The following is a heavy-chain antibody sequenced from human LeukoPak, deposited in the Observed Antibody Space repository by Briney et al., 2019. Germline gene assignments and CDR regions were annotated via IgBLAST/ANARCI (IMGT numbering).Heavy chain of an antibody. D-gene: IGHD6-19*01. J-gene: IGHJ5*02. V-gene: IGHV1-2*02. CDR2: INPNSGGT. CDR1: GYTFTGYY. CDR3: ARDRRGIAVAGTGWFDP. Sequence: ASVKVSCKASGYTFTGYYMHWVRQAPGQGLEWMGWINPNSGGTNYAQKFQGRVTMTRDTSISTAYMELSRLRSDDTAVYYCARDRRGIAVAGTGWFDPWGQGTLVTVSS.